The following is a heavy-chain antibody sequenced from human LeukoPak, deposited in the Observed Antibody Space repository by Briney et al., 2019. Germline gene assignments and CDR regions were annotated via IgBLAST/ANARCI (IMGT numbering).Heavy chain of an antibody. CDR3: TRDYYYGSGSYYTVGY. D-gene: IGHD3-10*01. CDR2: ITNNGDNT. J-gene: IGHJ4*02. V-gene: IGHV3-64*01. CDR1: GFTFSTYA. Sequence: PGGSLRLSCAASGFTFSTYAMHWVRQAPGKGLEYVSSITNNGDNTYYANSVKGRFTISRDNSKNTLYLQMGSLRAEDMAVYYCTRDYYYGSGSYYTVGYWGQGTLVSVSS.